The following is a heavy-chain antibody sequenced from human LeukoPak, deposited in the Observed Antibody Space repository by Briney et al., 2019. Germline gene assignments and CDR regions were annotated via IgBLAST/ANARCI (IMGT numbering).Heavy chain of an antibody. CDR1: GFTFSSYS. Sequence: PGGALRLSCAASGFTFSSYSMNWVRQAPGKGLEWVSSISSSSSYIYYADSVKGRFTISRDNAKNSLYLQMNSLRAEDTAVYYCAKDWDVVAEGYWGQGTLVTVSS. CDR2: ISSSSSYI. J-gene: IGHJ4*02. CDR3: AKDWDVVAEGY. D-gene: IGHD2-2*01. V-gene: IGHV3-21*01.